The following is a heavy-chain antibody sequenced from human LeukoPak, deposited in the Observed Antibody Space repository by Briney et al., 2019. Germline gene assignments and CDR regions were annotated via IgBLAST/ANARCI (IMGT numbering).Heavy chain of an antibody. J-gene: IGHJ4*02. D-gene: IGHD6-13*01. CDR2: IRSKAYGGTT. Sequence: GGSLRLSCTASGFTFGDYAMSWFRQAPGKGLEWVGFIRSKAYGGTTEYAASVKGRFTISRDDSKSIAYLQMNSLKTGDTAVYYCTRSSSWYYLTYFDYWGQGTLVTVSS. CDR3: TRSSSWYYLTYFDY. CDR1: GFTFGDYA. V-gene: IGHV3-49*03.